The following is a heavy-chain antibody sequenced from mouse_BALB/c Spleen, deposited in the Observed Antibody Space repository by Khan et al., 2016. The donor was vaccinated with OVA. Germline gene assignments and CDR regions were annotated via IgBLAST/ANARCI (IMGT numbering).Heavy chain of an antibody. V-gene: IGHV3-2*02. CDR2: ISYSGST. J-gene: IGHJ2*01. Sequence: EVQLQESGPGLVKPSQSLSLTCTVTGYSITSGYGWNWIRQFPGNKLEWMGYISYSGSTNYNPSLKSRIAITRDTSKNQFFLQLNSVTTEDIATYYCARTARIKYWGQGTTLTVSS. CDR3: ARTARIKY. CDR1: GYSITSGYG. D-gene: IGHD1-2*01.